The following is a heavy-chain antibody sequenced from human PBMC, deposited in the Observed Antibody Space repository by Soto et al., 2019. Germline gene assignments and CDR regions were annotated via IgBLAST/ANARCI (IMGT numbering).Heavy chain of an antibody. J-gene: IGHJ5*02. Sequence: SETLSLTCTVSGGSISSGDYYWSWIRQPPGKGLEWIGYIYYSGSTYYSPSLKSRVTISVDTSKNQFSLKLSSVTAADTAVYYCARGSAGYYDSSGYYGFDPWGQGTLVTVSS. V-gene: IGHV4-30-4*01. CDR2: IYYSGST. D-gene: IGHD3-22*01. CDR1: GGSISSGDYY. CDR3: ARGSAGYYDSSGYYGFDP.